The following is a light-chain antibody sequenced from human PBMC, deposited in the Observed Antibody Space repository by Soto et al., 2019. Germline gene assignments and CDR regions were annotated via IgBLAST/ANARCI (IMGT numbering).Light chain of an antibody. V-gene: IGKV1-39*01. J-gene: IGKJ3*01. Sequence: DIQMTQSPSTLSGSVGDRVTITCRASQTISSWLAWYQQKPGKAPKLLIYTASTLQSGVPPRFSGSGSGTDFTLTISSLQPEDFATYYCQQSYRNPRTFGPGTKVEIK. CDR3: QQSYRNPRT. CDR2: TAS. CDR1: QTISSW.